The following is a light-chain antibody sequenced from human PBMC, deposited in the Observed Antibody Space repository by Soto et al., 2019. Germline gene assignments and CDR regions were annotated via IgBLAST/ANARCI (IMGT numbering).Light chain of an antibody. J-gene: IGLJ1*01. CDR2: DVS. CDR3: SSYTSSREKV. CDR1: SSDVGGYNY. V-gene: IGLV2-14*01. Sequence: QSSVRQAGSVCRSPWQSNNISCTGTSSDVGGYNYASWYQQYPGKAPKLMIHDVSNRPSGVSDRFSGSKSGNTASLTISGLQAEAEADYYCSSYTSSREKVFGTGTKVTVL.